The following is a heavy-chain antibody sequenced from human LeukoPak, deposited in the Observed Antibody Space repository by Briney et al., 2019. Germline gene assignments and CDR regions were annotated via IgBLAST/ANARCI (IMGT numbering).Heavy chain of an antibody. D-gene: IGHD2-21*02. CDR2: IKPKTDGETT. J-gene: IGHJ4*02. V-gene: IGHV3-15*07. Sequence: TGGSLRLSCAASGFTFSNAYMNWVRQAPRKGLEWVGRIKPKTDGETTEYAAPVKDRFSISRDDSKSMMYLQMNSLKTEDTAVYYCVKGRSPDRANCGGDCYQSEYWGQGTLATVSS. CDR1: GFTFSNAY. CDR3: VKGRSPDRANCGGDCYQSEY.